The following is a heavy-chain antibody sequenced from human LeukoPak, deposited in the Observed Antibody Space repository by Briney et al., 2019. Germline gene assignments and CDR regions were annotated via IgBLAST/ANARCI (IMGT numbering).Heavy chain of an antibody. CDR2: MNPNSGNT. CDR1: GYTFTSYD. V-gene: IGHV1-8*03. D-gene: IGHD5-18*01. Sequence: ASVKVSXKASGYTFTSYDTNWVRQATGQGLEWMGWMNPNSGNTGYAQKFQGRVTITRNTSISTAYMELSSLRSEDTAVYYCARDTRGYSYGYRYWGQGTLVTVSS. J-gene: IGHJ4*02. CDR3: ARDTRGYSYGYRY.